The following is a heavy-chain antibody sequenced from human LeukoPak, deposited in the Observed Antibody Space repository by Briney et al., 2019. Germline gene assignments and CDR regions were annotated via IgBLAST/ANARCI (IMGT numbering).Heavy chain of an antibody. CDR2: ISSSSSYI. CDR1: GFTFSSYS. V-gene: IGHV3-21*04. CDR3: AKASYDSSGYLDY. Sequence: GGSLRLSCAASGFTFSSYSMNWVRQAPGKGLEWVSSISSSSSYIYYADSVKGRFTISRDNAKNSLYLQMNSLRAGDTALYYCAKASYDSSGYLDYWGQGTLVTVSS. D-gene: IGHD3-22*01. J-gene: IGHJ4*02.